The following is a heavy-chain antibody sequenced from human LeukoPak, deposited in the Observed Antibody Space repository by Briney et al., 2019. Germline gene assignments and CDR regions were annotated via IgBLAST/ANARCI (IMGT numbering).Heavy chain of an antibody. CDR1: GFTFDDYG. CDR2: ISWNGGST. D-gene: IGHD2-2*02. V-gene: IGHV3-20*04. CDR3: ARRDIVVVPAAIIGAFDI. J-gene: IGHJ3*02. Sequence: GGSLRLSCAASGFTFDDYGMSWVRQAPGKGLEWVSGISWNGGSTGYADSVKGRFTISRDNAKNSLYLQMNSLRAEDTALYYCARRDIVVVPAAIIGAFDIWGQGTMVTVSS.